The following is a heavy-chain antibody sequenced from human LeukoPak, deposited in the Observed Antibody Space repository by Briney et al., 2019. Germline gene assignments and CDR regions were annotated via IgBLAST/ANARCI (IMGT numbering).Heavy chain of an antibody. D-gene: IGHD6-13*01. J-gene: IGHJ4*02. V-gene: IGHV4-4*07. CDR3: ARDGVENSSWYPLDS. Sequence: PSETLSLTCTVSGASISSYYWSWVRQPAGEGLEWIGRIYTSGSTNYKPSLKSRVTMSVDTSKNQFSLKLTSVTAGDTAVYYCARDGVENSSWYPLDSWGPGTLVTVSS. CDR2: IYTSGST. CDR1: GASISSYY.